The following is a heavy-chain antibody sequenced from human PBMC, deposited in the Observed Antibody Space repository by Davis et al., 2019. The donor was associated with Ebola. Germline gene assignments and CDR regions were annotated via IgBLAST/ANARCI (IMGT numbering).Heavy chain of an antibody. CDR3: AKDWGHGYSSSWPTYYFDY. D-gene: IGHD6-13*01. Sequence: PGGSLRLSCAASGFTFSSYAMHWVRQAPGKGLEWVSSISSSSSYIYYADSVKGRFTISRDNAKNSLYLQMNSLRAEDTAVYYCAKDWGHGYSSSWPTYYFDYWGQGTLVTVSS. V-gene: IGHV3-21*04. CDR1: GFTFSSYA. CDR2: ISSSSSYI. J-gene: IGHJ4*02.